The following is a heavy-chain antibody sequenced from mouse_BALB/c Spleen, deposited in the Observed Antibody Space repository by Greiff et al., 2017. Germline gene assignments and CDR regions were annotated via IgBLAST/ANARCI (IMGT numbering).Heavy chain of an antibody. CDR1: GYTFTDYA. CDR2: ISTYYGNT. J-gene: IGHJ3*01. Sequence: VQLQQSGPELVRPGVSVKISCKGSGYTFTDYAMHWVKQSHAKSLEWIGVISTYYGNTNYNQKFKGKATMTVDKSSSTAYMELARLTSEDSAIYYCARSGGPFAYWGQGTLVTVSA. V-gene: IGHV1-67*01. CDR3: ARSGGPFAY. D-gene: IGHD3-1*01.